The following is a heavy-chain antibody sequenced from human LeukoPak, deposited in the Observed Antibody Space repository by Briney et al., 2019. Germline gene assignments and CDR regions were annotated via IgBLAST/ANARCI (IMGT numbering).Heavy chain of an antibody. Sequence: KSSETLSLTCTVSGGSINSGTYYWGWIRQSPGKGLEWIGSTDSSGNTFYNPSLKSRVTISVDTSKNQFSLKVNSVTAADTAVYYCARHKYSSQNSDGFDIWGQGTMVTVSS. J-gene: IGHJ3*02. V-gene: IGHV4-39*01. CDR3: ARHKYSSQNSDGFDI. CDR1: GGSINSGTYY. CDR2: TDSSGNT. D-gene: IGHD2-15*01.